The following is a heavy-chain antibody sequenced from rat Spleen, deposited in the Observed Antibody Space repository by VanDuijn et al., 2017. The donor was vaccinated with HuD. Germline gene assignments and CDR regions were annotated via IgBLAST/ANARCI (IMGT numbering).Heavy chain of an antibody. J-gene: IGHJ2*01. D-gene: IGHD1-2*01. Sequence: EVQLVESGGGPVQPGRSLKLSCAASGFTFSNHFMAWVRQAPKKGLEWVATISSSGTRTYYLDSVKGRFTISRDNAKSSLYLQMGSLRSEDTATYYCARTYYYSSYIYYFDYWGQGVMVTVSS. V-gene: IGHV5-25*01. CDR3: ARTYYYSSYIYYFDY. CDR1: GFTFSNHF. CDR2: ISSSGTRT.